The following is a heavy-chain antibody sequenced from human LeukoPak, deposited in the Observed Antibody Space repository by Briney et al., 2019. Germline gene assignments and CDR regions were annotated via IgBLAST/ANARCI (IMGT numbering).Heavy chain of an antibody. CDR3: ARGAYCSGGSCYPEHFDY. J-gene: IGHJ4*02. D-gene: IGHD2-15*01. V-gene: IGHV4-39*07. CDR2: INHSGST. CDR1: GGSISSGGYY. Sequence: PSETLSLTCTVSGGSISSGGYYWSWIRQPPGKGLEWIGEINHSGSTNYNPSLKSRVTISVDTSKNQFSLKLSSVTAADTAVYYCARGAYCSGGSCYPEHFDYWGQGTLVTVSS.